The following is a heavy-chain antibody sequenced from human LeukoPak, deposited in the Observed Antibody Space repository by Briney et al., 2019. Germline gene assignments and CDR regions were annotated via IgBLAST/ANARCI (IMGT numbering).Heavy chain of an antibody. Sequence: SETLSLICTVSGDSISSNTYYRGWVRQPPGKGLEWLGSIFYSGSTYYNPSLKSRITISVDTSKNQFSLKLTSVTAADTAVYYCARAYDSGGYYYDYWGQGTLVIVSS. CDR1: GDSISSNTYY. J-gene: IGHJ4*02. CDR3: ARAYDSGGYYYDY. D-gene: IGHD3-22*01. V-gene: IGHV4-39*07. CDR2: IFYSGST.